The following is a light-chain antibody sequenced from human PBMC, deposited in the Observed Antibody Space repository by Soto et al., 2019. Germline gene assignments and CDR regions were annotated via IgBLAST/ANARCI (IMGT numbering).Light chain of an antibody. Sequence: QSVLTQPPSVSGAPGQRVTISCTGSSSNIGAGYDVHWYQQLPGTAPKLLIYDNTNRPSGVPDRFSGSKSDTSASLAITGLQAEDEADYYCQSYDRSLSGSRVFGTGTKLTVL. CDR2: DNT. CDR3: QSYDRSLSGSRV. CDR1: SSNIGAGYD. J-gene: IGLJ1*01. V-gene: IGLV1-40*01.